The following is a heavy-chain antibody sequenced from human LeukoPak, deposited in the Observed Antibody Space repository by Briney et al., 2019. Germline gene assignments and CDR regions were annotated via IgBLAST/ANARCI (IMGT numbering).Heavy chain of an antibody. CDR3: ARDRGTITMVRGVICWFDP. V-gene: IGHV1-2*02. D-gene: IGHD3-10*01. Sequence: ASVKVSCKASGYTFTGYYMHWVRQAPGQGLEWMGWINPNSGGTNYAQKFQGRVTMTRDTSISTAYMELSRLRSDDTAVYYCARDRGTITMVRGVICWFDPWGQGTLVTVSS. CDR1: GYTFTGYY. J-gene: IGHJ5*02. CDR2: INPNSGGT.